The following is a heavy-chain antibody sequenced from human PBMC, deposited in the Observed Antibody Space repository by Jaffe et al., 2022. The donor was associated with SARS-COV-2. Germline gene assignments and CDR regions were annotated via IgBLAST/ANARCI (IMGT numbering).Heavy chain of an antibody. CDR3: AKDRPHYYDSSGNAFDY. CDR2: ISGSGGST. V-gene: IGHV3-23*04. CDR1: GFTFSSYA. Sequence: EVQLVESGGGLVQPGGSLRLSCAASGFTFSSYAMSWVRQAPGKGLEWVSAISGSGGSTYYADSVKGRFTISRDNSKNTLYLQMNSLRAEDTAVYYCAKDRPHYYDSSGNAFDYWGQGTLVTVSS. D-gene: IGHD3-22*01. J-gene: IGHJ4*02.